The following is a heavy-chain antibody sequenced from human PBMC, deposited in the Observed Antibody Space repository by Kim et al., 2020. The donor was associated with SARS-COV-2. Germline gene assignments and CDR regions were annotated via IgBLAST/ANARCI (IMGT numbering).Heavy chain of an antibody. CDR1: GFTFSDYY. V-gene: IGHV3-11*05. Sequence: GGSLRLSCAASGFTFSDYYMSWIRQAPGKGLEWVSYISSSSSYTNYADSVKGRFTISRDNAKNSLYLQMNSLRAEDTAVYYCARARDYSNSWYDYYYYYGMDVWGQGTTVTVSS. CDR2: ISSSSSYT. D-gene: IGHD6-13*01. CDR3: ARARDYSNSWYDYYYYYGMDV. J-gene: IGHJ6*02.